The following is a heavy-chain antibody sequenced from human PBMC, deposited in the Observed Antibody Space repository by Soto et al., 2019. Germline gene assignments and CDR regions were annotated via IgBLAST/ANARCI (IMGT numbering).Heavy chain of an antibody. CDR1: GFPISSPYS. CDR2: ISHTGTT. V-gene: IGHV4-38-2*02. J-gene: IGHJ6*02. Sequence: SETLSLTXLVSGFPISSPYSWGWIRQPPGKGLEWIGSISHTGTTSYSPSLTSRVSISVDTSKNQVSLKLTSVTAADTAVYFCARVTMVIRDSDHFGVDVWGHGTTVTVSS. D-gene: IGHD4-17*01. CDR3: ARVTMVIRDSDHFGVDV.